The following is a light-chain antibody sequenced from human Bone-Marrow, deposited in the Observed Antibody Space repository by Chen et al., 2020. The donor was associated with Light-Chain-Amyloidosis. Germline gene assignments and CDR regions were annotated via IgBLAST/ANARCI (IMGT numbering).Light chain of an antibody. CDR1: NHGSTR. V-gene: IGLV3-21*02. Sequence: SYVLTQPSSVSVAPGQTATLACGGNNHGSTRGHWYPPTPGQAPLLVVYEDSDRPSGIPERVSGANSGNTATLTISRVEAGDEADYYGQVWERGSDRPVFGGGTKLTVL. J-gene: IGLJ3*02. CDR2: EDS. CDR3: QVWERGSDRPV.